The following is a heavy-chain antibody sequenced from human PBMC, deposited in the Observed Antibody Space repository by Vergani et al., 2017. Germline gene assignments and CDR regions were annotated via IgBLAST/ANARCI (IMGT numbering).Heavy chain of an antibody. Sequence: EVQLVESGGGLVQPGRSLRLSCAASGFTFDDYAMHWVRQAPGKGLEWVSGISWNSGSIGYADSVKGRFTISRDNAKNSLYLQMNSLRAEDTAVYYCAREIGQLWLGTEAFDIWGQGTMVTVSS. CDR1: GFTFDDYA. CDR3: AREIGQLWLGTEAFDI. D-gene: IGHD5-18*01. V-gene: IGHV3-9*01. J-gene: IGHJ3*02. CDR2: ISWNSGSI.